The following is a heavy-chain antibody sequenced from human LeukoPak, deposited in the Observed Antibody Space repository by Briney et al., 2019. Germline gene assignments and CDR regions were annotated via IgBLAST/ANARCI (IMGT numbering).Heavy chain of an antibody. J-gene: IGHJ5*02. V-gene: IGHV4-4*02. CDR1: GGSISSSNW. CDR3: GRDTTMVRGVIKRLDP. CDR2: IYHSGST. D-gene: IGHD3-10*01. Sequence: SETLSLTCAVSGGSISSSNWWSWVRQPPGKGLEWIGEIYHSGSTNYNPSLKSRVTISVDKSKNQFSLKLSSVTAADTAVYYCGRDTTMVRGVIKRLDPWGQGTLVTVSS.